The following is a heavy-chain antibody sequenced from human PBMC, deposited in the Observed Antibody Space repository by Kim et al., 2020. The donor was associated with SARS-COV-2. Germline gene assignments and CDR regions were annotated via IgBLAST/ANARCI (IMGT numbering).Heavy chain of an antibody. CDR3: ARDRGGSYYRYFQH. V-gene: IGHV4-39*07. CDR2: IYYSGST. Sequence: SETLSLTCTVSGGSISSSSYYWGWIRQPPGKGLEWIGSIYYSGSTYYNPSLKSRVTISVDTSKNQFSLKLSSVTAADMAVYYCARDRGGSYYRYFQHWGQGTLVTVSS. CDR1: GGSISSSSYY. J-gene: IGHJ1*01. D-gene: IGHD1-26*01.